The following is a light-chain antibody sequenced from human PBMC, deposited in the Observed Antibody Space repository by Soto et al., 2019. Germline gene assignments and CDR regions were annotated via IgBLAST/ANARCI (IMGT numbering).Light chain of an antibody. V-gene: IGLV2-14*01. CDR2: EVT. CDR1: SSDVGDYNR. Sequence: QSALTQPPSVSGSPGQPITISCTGTSSDVGDYNRVSWYQHHPGKAPKLMIFEVTNRPSGISDRFSGFKSGSTASLTISELQPDDEADYYCISFTPSTTTHWVFGGGTKVTVL. CDR3: ISFTPSTTTHWV. J-gene: IGLJ3*02.